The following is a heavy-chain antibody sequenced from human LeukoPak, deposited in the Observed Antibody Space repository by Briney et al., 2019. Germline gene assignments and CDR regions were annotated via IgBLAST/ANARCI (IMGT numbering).Heavy chain of an antibody. V-gene: IGHV3-23*01. CDR1: GFTFSSYG. CDR3: AKGLGYFDWLSSLDY. J-gene: IGHJ4*02. D-gene: IGHD3-9*01. CDR2: ISGSGGST. Sequence: PGGSLRLSCAASGFTFSSYGMSWVRQAPGKGLEWVSAISGSGGSTYYADSVKGRFTISRDNSKNTLYLQMNSLRAEDTAVYYCAKGLGYFDWLSSLDYWGQGTLVTVSS.